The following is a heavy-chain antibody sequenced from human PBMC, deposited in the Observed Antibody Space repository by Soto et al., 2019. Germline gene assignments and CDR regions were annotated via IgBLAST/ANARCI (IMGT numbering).Heavy chain of an antibody. D-gene: IGHD2-2*01. Sequence: ASVKVSCKASGYTFTGYYMHWVRQAPGQGLEWMGWINPNSGGTNYAQKFQGWVTMTRDTSISTAYMELSRLRSDDTAVYYCARATATALGYCSSTSCDPEYYYYGMDVWGQGTTVTVSS. CDR1: GYTFTGYY. J-gene: IGHJ6*02. CDR2: INPNSGGT. CDR3: ARATATALGYCSSTSCDPEYYYYGMDV. V-gene: IGHV1-2*04.